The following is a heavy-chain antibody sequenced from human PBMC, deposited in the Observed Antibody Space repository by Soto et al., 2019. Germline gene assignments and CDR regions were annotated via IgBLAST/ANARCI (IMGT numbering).Heavy chain of an antibody. V-gene: IGHV1-69*17. J-gene: IGHJ6*01. CDR3: ARGDYGAYHSYYYGMAV. CDR1: GGSFNNDA. D-gene: IGHD4-17*01. CDR2: IIPISEIT. Sequence: VQLVQSGGEVKKPGSSVKVSCKASGGSFNNDAINWVRQAPGQGLEWLGGIIPISEITEYAQTFQGRGILTADTSTGTAYMELSSLRLEDTALYYWARGDYGAYHSYYYGMAVWGQGTKVTVSS.